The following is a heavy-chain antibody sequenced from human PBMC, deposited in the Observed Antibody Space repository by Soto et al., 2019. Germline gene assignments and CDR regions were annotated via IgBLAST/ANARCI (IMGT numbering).Heavy chain of an antibody. CDR2: ISGSGDNT. Sequence: EVQLLESGGGLVQPGGSLRLSCAASGFIFSGYAMSWVRQAPGKGLEWVSHISGSGDNTYYADSVKGRFTISRDNSKNTLYLQMNSLRDEDTAVYYCAKDPWVRDTVMVTIDYWGLGTLVTVSS. V-gene: IGHV3-23*01. CDR3: AKDPWVRDTVMVTIDY. D-gene: IGHD5-18*01. J-gene: IGHJ4*02. CDR1: GFIFSGYA.